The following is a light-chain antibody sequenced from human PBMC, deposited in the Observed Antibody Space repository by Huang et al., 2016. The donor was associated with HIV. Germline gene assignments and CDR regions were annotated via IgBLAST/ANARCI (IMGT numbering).Light chain of an antibody. CDR3: QQYSSTPPRT. V-gene: IGKV1-NL1*01. J-gene: IGKJ1*01. Sequence: DIQMTQSPSSLSASVGDTVTITCRASQAINNALARYQHKPGKAPKLLVYATSRLESGVPSRFSGSGSGTDYTLTISSLQPDDFATYYCQQYSSTPPRTFGRGTKVEIK. CDR2: ATS. CDR1: QAINNA.